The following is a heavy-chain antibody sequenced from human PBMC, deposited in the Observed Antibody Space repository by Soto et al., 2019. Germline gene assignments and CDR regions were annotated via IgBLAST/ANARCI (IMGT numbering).Heavy chain of an antibody. J-gene: IGHJ4*02. CDR3: ARDRAAADTHLIDY. Sequence: GGSLRLSCAASGFTFSSYGMHWVRQAPGKGLEWVAVIWYDGSNKYYADSVKGRFTISRDNSKNTLYLQMNSLRAEDTAVYYCARDRAAADTHLIDYWGQGTLVTVSS. D-gene: IGHD6-13*01. V-gene: IGHV3-33*01. CDR2: IWYDGSNK. CDR1: GFTFSSYG.